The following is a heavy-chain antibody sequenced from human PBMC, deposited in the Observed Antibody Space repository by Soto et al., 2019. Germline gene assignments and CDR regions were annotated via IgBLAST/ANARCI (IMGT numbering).Heavy chain of an antibody. Sequence: SETLSLTCGVSGYSISSGYYWGWVRQPPGKGLEWIGHIYRGGTTYYNPSLKSRATISADTSKNQFSLKLSSVTAADTAVYYCARDLGLAVIENVIKYNGMDVWGQGTTVTVSS. D-gene: IGHD3-10*01. CDR1: GYSISSGYY. CDR2: IYRGGTT. J-gene: IGHJ6*02. V-gene: IGHV4-38-2*02. CDR3: ARDLGLAVIENVIKYNGMDV.